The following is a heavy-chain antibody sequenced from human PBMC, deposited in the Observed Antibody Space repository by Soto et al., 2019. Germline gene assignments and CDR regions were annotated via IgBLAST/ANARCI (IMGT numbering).Heavy chain of an antibody. CDR3: ARRTLLTTVTTFDQ. Sequence: PSETLSLTCTVSGGSISSSSYYWGWIRQPPGKGLEWIGSIYHSGSTYYNPSLKSRVTISVDMSKNQFSLKLSSVTAADTAVYYWARRTLLTTVTTFDQWGQGTMGPSPQ. D-gene: IGHD4-17*01. CDR1: GGSISSSSYY. V-gene: IGHV4-39*01. CDR2: IYHSGST. J-gene: IGHJ4*02.